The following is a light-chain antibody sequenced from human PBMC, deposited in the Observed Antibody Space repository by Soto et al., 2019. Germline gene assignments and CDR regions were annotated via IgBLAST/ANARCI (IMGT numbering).Light chain of an antibody. CDR2: DNN. CDR1: NSNIGNNY. Sequence: QSVLTQPPSVSAAPGQKVTISCSGSNSNIGNNYVSWYQQLPGTAPKLLIYDNNKRPSGIPDRISGSKSGTSATLGITGLQTGDEVDYYCAAWDGSLSAVVFGGGTKLTVL. J-gene: IGLJ2*01. CDR3: AAWDGSLSAVV. V-gene: IGLV1-51*01.